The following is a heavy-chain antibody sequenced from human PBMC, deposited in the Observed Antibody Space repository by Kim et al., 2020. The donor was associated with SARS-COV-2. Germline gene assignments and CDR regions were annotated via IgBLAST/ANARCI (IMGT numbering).Heavy chain of an antibody. D-gene: IGHD4-4*01. J-gene: IGHJ4*02. Sequence: GESLKISFKGSGYSFTNYSTLWVRQLPGKGMEWMGRIDPSDSYANYSPSFQGHVTISADKSISTAYLQWSSLKASDTAMYYCARQTTSYINYDYWGQGILVAVSS. CDR1: GYSFTNYS. CDR2: IDPSDSYA. CDR3: ARQTTSYINYDY. V-gene: IGHV5-10-1*01.